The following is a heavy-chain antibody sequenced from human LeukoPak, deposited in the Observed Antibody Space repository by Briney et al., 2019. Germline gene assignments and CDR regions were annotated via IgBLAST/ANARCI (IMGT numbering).Heavy chain of an antibody. J-gene: IGHJ3*02. Sequence: GGSLRLSCAGSGFTFSSYAMSWVRQAPGKGLEWVSAISGSGGSTYYAVSVKGRFSIARDNSKNTLYLQMNSLRAEDTAVYYCAKGLPLDDAFDIWGQGTMVTVSS. CDR2: ISGSGGST. CDR1: GFTFSSYA. V-gene: IGHV3-23*01. CDR3: AKGLPLDDAFDI. D-gene: IGHD1-14*01.